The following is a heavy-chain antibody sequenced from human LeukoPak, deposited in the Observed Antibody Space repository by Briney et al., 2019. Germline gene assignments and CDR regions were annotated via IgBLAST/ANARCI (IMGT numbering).Heavy chain of an antibody. J-gene: IGHJ6*03. CDR3: ARRGKNLRYYYYYYMDV. CDR1: GFTFSSYW. Sequence: GSLRLSCAASGFTFSSYWMTWVRQAPGKGLEWVANIKQDGSDKYYVDSVKGRFTISRDTAKNSLYLQMNSLRAEDTAVYYCARRGKNLRYYYYYYMDVWGKGTTVTISS. D-gene: IGHD5-12*01. V-gene: IGHV3-7*01. CDR2: IKQDGSDK.